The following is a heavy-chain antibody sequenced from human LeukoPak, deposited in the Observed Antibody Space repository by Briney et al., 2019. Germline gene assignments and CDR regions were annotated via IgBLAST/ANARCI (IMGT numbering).Heavy chain of an antibody. J-gene: IGHJ4*02. CDR1: GFTFSSYE. CDR3: ARVRGGGYRYFDY. Sequence: GGSLRLSCAASGFTFSSYEMNWVRQAPGKGLEWVSYISGGATTINYADSVKGGFTISRDNTKNSLYLQMNSLRAEDTAVYYCARVRGGGYRYFDYWGQGTLVTVSS. CDR2: ISGGATTI. D-gene: IGHD3-16*02. V-gene: IGHV3-48*03.